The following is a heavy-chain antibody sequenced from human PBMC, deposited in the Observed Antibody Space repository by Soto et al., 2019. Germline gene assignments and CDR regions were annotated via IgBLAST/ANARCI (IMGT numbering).Heavy chain of an antibody. D-gene: IGHD2-8*02. CDR3: TGEFASGY. CDR2: ISRDGHTT. J-gene: IGHJ4*02. CDR1: GFTVSSYG. V-gene: IGHV3-30*03. Sequence: QVQLEESGGGVVQPGRSLRLSCAVSGFTVSSYGMHWVRQAPGKGLEWVAVISRDGHTTFYADSVKGRFTISKDNSRNTLFLEMNSLRDDDMAVYYCTGEFASGYWGQGTLVTVSS.